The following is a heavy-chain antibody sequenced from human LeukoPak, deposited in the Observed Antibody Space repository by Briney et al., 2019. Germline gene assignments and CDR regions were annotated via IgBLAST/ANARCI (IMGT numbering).Heavy chain of an antibody. CDR3: ARDRVERGYKCFDY. V-gene: IGHV3-33*01. J-gene: IGHJ4*02. CDR2: IWYDGSNK. CDR1: GFTFSSYG. D-gene: IGHD5-18*01. Sequence: GGSLRLSCAASGFTFSSYGMHWVRQAPGKGLEWVAVIWYDGSNKYYADSVKGRFTISRDNSKNTVYLQMNSLRDEDTAVYYCARDRVERGYKCFDYWGQGTLVTVSS.